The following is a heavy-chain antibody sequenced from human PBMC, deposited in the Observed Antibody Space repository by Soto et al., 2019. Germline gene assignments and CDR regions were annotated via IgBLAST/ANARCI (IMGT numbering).Heavy chain of an antibody. J-gene: IGHJ3*02. CDR3: ASVMTVQAFDI. Sequence: ASVKVSCKGSGYTFTRYGMHWVRQAPGQRLEWMGWINAGTGQVKYSQKFQGRVLITRDTSASTAYMELSSLRSEDTTVYYCASVMTVQAFDIWGQGTMVTVSS. CDR2: INAGTGQV. V-gene: IGHV1-3*01. D-gene: IGHD4-17*01. CDR1: GYTFTRYG.